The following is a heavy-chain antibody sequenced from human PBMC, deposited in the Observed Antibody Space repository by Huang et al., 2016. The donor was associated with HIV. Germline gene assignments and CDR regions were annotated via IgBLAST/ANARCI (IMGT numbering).Heavy chain of an antibody. CDR2: INPKRGGT. D-gene: IGHD6-6*01. Sequence: QVQLVQSGAEVKNPGASVRVSCKASGYTFTDSNIHWVRQAPGHGLGGMGWINPKRGGTIYAQRFQGRVTMTRDTTISTVHMDLRRIQSDDTAVYFCARDWSFGSSTSPADWGQGTLVTVSS. CDR1: GYTFTDSN. J-gene: IGHJ4*02. CDR3: ARDWSFGSSTSPAD. V-gene: IGHV1-2*02.